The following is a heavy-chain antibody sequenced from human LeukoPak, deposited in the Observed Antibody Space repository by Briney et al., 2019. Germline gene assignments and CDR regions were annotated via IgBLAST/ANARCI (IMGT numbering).Heavy chain of an antibody. V-gene: IGHV3-48*01. J-gene: IGHJ4*02. Sequence: GGSLRLSCAASGFTFSSYSMNWVRQAPGKGLEWVSYISSSSSTIYYADSVKGRFTISRDKSKNTLYLQMNSLRAEDTAVYYCAHSGYDYVDYWGQGTLVTVSS. CDR3: AHSGYDYVDY. D-gene: IGHD5-12*01. CDR1: GFTFSSYS. CDR2: ISSSSSTI.